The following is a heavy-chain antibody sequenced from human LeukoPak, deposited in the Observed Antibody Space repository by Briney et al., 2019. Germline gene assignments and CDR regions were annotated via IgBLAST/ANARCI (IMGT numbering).Heavy chain of an antibody. J-gene: IGHJ4*02. Sequence: GGALRLSCAASGFTFSTYWVDWVRQAPGGGLVWVSRIKSDGSDTSYADSVKGRFTISRDNAKSTLYLQMNSLRAEDTAVYYCARGFWTGVEYWGQGALVTVSS. V-gene: IGHV3-74*01. D-gene: IGHD3/OR15-3a*01. CDR3: ARGFWTGVEY. CDR2: IKSDGSDT. CDR1: GFTFSTYW.